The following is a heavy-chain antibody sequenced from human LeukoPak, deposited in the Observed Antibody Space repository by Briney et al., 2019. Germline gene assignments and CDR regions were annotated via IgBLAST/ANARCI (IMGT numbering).Heavy chain of an antibody. CDR2: MNPNSGNT. Sequence: ASVKVSCKASGYTFTSYDINWVRQATGQGLEWMGWMNPNSGNTGYAQKFQGRVTITRNTSISTAYMELSSLRSEDTAVYYCARGSSGYYSDMFGAFDIWGQGTMVTVPS. V-gene: IGHV1-8*03. CDR3: ARGSSGYYSDMFGAFDI. J-gene: IGHJ3*02. CDR1: GYTFTSYD. D-gene: IGHD3-22*01.